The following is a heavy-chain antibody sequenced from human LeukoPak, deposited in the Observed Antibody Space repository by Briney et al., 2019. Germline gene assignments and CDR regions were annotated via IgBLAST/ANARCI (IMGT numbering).Heavy chain of an antibody. CDR2: IKSKTDGGTT. CDR1: GFTFSNAW. V-gene: IGHV3-15*01. CDR3: TTEGSSAWYDY. J-gene: IGHJ4*02. D-gene: IGHD6-19*01. Sequence: NPGGSLRLSCTASGFTFSNAWMSWVRQAPGKGLEWVGRIKSKTDGGTTEYGAPVKGRFTISRDDSKNTLYVQMNSLKTEDTAVYYCTTEGSSAWYDYWGQGTLVTVSS.